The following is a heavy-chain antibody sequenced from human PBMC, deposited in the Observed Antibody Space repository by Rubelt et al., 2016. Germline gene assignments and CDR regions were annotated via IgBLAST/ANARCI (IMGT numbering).Heavy chain of an antibody. CDR1: GFTFSSYA. Sequence: EVQLLESGGGLVQPGGSLRLSCAASGFTFSSYAMSWVRQAPGKGLEWVSAISGSGGSTYYAGRGMGCLTISRDKSKNTLYLQMNILRAEDTAGYYCAKRVRLQLISTSWFDYWGQGTLVTVSS. CDR2: ISGSGGST. D-gene: IGHD5-24*01. V-gene: IGHV3-23*01. CDR3: AKRVRLQLISTSWFDY. J-gene: IGHJ4*02.